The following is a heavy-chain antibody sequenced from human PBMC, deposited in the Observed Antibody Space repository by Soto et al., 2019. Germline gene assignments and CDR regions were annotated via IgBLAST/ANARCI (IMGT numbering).Heavy chain of an antibody. CDR1: GYTFTNYG. CDR2: INTSNDNK. V-gene: IGHV1-18*01. D-gene: IGHD3-3*01. J-gene: IGHJ6*02. Sequence: ASVKVSCKASGYTFTNYGISWVRQAPGEGLEWVGWINTSNDNKLYAQKLQGRLTLTTDKSTSTAYMDLRSLGSEDTAVYYCARNTRPSYDFWSGYYTGVHYYGMDVWGQGTTVTVSS. CDR3: ARNTRPSYDFWSGYYTGVHYYGMDV.